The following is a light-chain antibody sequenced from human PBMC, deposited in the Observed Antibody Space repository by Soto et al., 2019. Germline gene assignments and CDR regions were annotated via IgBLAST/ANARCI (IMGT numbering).Light chain of an antibody. CDR3: AAWDDRLRGYV. CDR2: YSN. J-gene: IGLJ1*01. V-gene: IGLV1-47*01. CDR1: TSNIGTNA. Sequence: QSVLTQSASASGTPGQRVTISCSGGTSNIGTNAVYWFQLLPGTAPKLLIYYSNHRPSGISDRFSGSKSGTSASLAISGLRPEDEAEYYCAAWDDRLRGYVFATGTKVTVL.